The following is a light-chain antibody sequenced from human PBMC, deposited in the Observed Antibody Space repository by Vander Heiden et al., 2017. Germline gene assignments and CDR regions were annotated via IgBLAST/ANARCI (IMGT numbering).Light chain of an antibody. J-gene: IGKJ3*01. CDR1: QSVSSSY. CDR3: QQYGSSLFT. V-gene: IGKV3-20*01. Sequence: LTQPAGTLSLSPGERATLSCRASQSVSSSYLAWYQQKPGQAPRLLIYGASTSATGIPDRFSGSGSGTDFTLTISRLEPEDFAVYYCQQYGSSLFTFGPGTKVDIK. CDR2: GAS.